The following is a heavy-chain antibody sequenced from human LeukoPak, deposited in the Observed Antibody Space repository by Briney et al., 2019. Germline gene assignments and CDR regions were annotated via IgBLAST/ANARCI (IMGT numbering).Heavy chain of an antibody. CDR2: IYHSGST. V-gene: IGHV4-38-2*01. D-gene: IGHD3-3*01. Sequence: SETLSLTCAVSGYSISSGYHWGWIRQPPGKGLEWIGSIYHSGSTYYNPSLKSRVTISVDTSKNQFSLKLSSVTAADTAVYYCASYDFWSGYYGRENNWFDPWGQGTLVTVSS. J-gene: IGHJ5*02. CDR3: ASYDFWSGYYGRENNWFDP. CDR1: GYSISSGYH.